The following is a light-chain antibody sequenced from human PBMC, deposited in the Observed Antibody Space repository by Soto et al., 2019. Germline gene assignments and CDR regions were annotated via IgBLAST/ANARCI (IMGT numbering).Light chain of an antibody. V-gene: IGKV3-20*01. CDR2: DAS. J-gene: IGKJ4*01. Sequence: EIVLTQSPGTLSLSPGEGATLSCRASQSVGNNYLAWYQQKPGQAPRFLMYDASTRATGIPDRFSGSGSGTDFTLTISRLESEDFAVYYCQQYGRTPLTFGGGTNVEIK. CDR1: QSVGNNY. CDR3: QQYGRTPLT.